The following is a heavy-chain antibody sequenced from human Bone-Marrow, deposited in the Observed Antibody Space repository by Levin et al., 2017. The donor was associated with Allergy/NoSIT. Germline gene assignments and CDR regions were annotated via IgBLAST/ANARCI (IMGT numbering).Heavy chain of an antibody. J-gene: IGHJ6*02. Sequence: ASVKVSCKASGYTFTSYYMHWVRQAPGQGLEWMGIINPSGGSTSYAQKFQGRVTMTRDTSTSTVYMELSSLRSEDTAVYYCARVRGNSVHYYYYYGMDVWGQGTTVTVSS. CDR3: ARVRGNSVHYYYYYGMDV. V-gene: IGHV1-46*01. CDR2: INPSGGST. D-gene: IGHD4-23*01. CDR1: GYTFTSYY.